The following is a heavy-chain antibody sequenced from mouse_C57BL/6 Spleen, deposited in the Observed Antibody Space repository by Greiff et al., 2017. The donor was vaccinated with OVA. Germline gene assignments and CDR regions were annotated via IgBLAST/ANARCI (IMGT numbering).Heavy chain of an antibody. J-gene: IGHJ1*03. CDR2: IYPSDSET. D-gene: IGHD2-4*01. V-gene: IGHV1-61*01. Sequence: QVQLQQPGAELVRPGSSVKLSCKASGYTFTSYWMDWVKQRPGQGLEWIGNIYPSDSETHYNQKFKDKATLTVDKSSSTAYMQLSSLTSEDSAVYYCARRGYEYDWYCDVWGTGTTVTVSS. CDR3: ARRGYEYDWYCDV. CDR1: GYTFTSYW.